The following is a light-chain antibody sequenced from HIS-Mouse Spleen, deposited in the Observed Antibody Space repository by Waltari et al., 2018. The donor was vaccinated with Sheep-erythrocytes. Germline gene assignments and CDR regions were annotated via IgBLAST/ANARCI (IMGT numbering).Light chain of an antibody. Sequence: QSALTQPRSVSGSPGQSVTITCTGTSSDVGGSNYVSWYQQHPGKAPKLMIYDASKRPSGVPDRFSGSKSGNTASLTVSGLEAEDEDDYDCCSYAGSYHHVFATGTKVTVL. CDR3: CSYAGSYHHV. CDR2: DAS. J-gene: IGLJ1*01. V-gene: IGLV2-11*01. CDR1: SSDVGGSNY.